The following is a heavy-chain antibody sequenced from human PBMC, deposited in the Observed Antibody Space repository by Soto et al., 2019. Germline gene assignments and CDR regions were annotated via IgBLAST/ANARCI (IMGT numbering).Heavy chain of an antibody. CDR3: ARHYDILTGYAPYPHDY. CDR2: IDPSDSYT. J-gene: IGHJ4*02. Sequence: GESLKISCKGSGYSFTSCWISWVRQMPGKGLEWMGRIDPSDSYTNYSPPFQGHVTISADKSISTAYLQWSSLKASDTAMYYCARHYDILTGYAPYPHDYWGQGTLVTVSS. V-gene: IGHV5-10-1*01. CDR1: GYSFTSCW. D-gene: IGHD3-9*01.